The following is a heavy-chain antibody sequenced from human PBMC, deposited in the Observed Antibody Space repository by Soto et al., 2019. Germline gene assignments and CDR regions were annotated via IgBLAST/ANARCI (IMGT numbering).Heavy chain of an antibody. CDR2: IYYSGST. CDR3: ARSVRDYYDSSGYSSLIPWFDP. V-gene: IGHV4-31*03. J-gene: IGHJ5*02. Sequence: PSETLSLTCTVSGGSISSGGYYWSWIRQHPGKGLEWIGYIYYSGSTYYNPSLKSRVTISVDTSKNQFSLKLSPVTAADTAVYYCARSVRDYYDSSGYSSLIPWFDPWGQGTLVTVSS. CDR1: GGSISSGGYY. D-gene: IGHD3-22*01.